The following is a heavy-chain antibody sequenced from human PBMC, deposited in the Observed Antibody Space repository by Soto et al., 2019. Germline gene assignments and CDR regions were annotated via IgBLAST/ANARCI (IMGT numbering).Heavy chain of an antibody. Sequence: GESLKISCQGSGYRFTNYWIAWVRQMPGKGLEWMGIIYPGDSDTRYGPSFQGQVTISADKSISTAYLQWSSLQASDTAMYYCARLSEGNYYYGMDVWGHGTTVTVSS. V-gene: IGHV5-51*01. CDR3: ARLSEGNYYYGMDV. CDR1: GYRFTNYW. D-gene: IGHD3-10*01. J-gene: IGHJ6*02. CDR2: IYPGDSDT.